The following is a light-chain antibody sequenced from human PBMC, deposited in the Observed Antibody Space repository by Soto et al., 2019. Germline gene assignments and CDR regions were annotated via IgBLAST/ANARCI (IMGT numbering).Light chain of an antibody. Sequence: EIVLTQSPATLSLSPGERATLSCRASQSVSSYLAWYQQKPGQAPRLLIYDASNRATGIPARFSGSGSGTDFTLTISSLEPEDFAVYYCQQRSNYGVITFGQGTRLEIK. V-gene: IGKV3-11*01. J-gene: IGKJ5*01. CDR1: QSVSSY. CDR3: QQRSNYGVIT. CDR2: DAS.